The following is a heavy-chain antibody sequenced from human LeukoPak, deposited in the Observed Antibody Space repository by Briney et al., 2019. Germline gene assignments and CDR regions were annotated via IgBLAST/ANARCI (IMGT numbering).Heavy chain of an antibody. V-gene: IGHV3-23*01. D-gene: IGHD4-17*01. CDR1: GSTFSSYA. CDR3: AKAEGNDYGDYEGFDY. J-gene: IGHJ4*02. Sequence: GGSLRLSCAASGSTFSSYAMSWVRQAPGKGLEWVSAISGSGGSTYYADSVKGRFTISRDNSKNTLYLQMNSLRAEDTAVYYCAKAEGNDYGDYEGFDYWGQGTLVTVSS. CDR2: ISGSGGST.